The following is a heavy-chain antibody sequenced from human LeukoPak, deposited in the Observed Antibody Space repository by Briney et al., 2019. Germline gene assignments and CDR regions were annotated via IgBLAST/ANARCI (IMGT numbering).Heavy chain of an antibody. CDR2: MWYDGSNK. V-gene: IGHV3-33*01. CDR3: ARLGGYSYGYDY. CDR1: GFTFSSYG. Sequence: GRSLRLSCAASGFTFSSYGMHWVRQAPGKGLEWVAVMWYDGSNKYYADSVKGRFTISRDNSKNTLYLQMNSLRAEDTAVYYCARLGGYSYGYDYWGQGTLVTVSS. D-gene: IGHD5-18*01. J-gene: IGHJ4*02.